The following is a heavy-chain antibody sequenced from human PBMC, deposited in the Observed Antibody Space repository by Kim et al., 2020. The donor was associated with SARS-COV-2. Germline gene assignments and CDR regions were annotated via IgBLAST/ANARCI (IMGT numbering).Heavy chain of an antibody. CDR3: ARDLGPSGMDV. CDR2: RT. D-gene: IGHD3-16*01. Sequence: RTYYADSGKGRYTNSRHNSKHTLYIQMNSLRAEDSAVYYCARDLGPSGMDVWGQGTTVTVSS. V-gene: IGHV3-53*04. J-gene: IGHJ6*02.